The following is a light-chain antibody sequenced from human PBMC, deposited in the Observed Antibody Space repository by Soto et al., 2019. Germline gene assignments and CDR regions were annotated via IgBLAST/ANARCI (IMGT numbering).Light chain of an antibody. J-gene: IGKJ1*01. CDR3: QQYANWPPWT. CDR1: QGFKLQ. Sequence: EIVMTQSPATLSVSPGGRGTLSCRAQQGFKLQLAWYQQKPGQAPRLPIYGASTRATGIPARFSGSGSGTEFTLTISSLQSEDFAVYYCQQYANWPPWTFGQGTKVEIK. CDR2: GAS. V-gene: IGKV3-15*01.